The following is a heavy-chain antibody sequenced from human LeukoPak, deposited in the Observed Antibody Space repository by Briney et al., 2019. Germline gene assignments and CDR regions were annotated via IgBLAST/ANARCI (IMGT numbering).Heavy chain of an antibody. Sequence: SETLSLTYTVSGDSITSGHYFWSWIRQPAGKGLEWIGRVSVSGSTNSNPSLNSRVTISIDTSKNHFSLKLISVTAADTALYYCTRDGRRGTNGDAFDIWGQGTMVTASS. V-gene: IGHV4-61*02. CDR2: VSVSGST. D-gene: IGHD1-26*01. CDR1: GDSITSGHYF. J-gene: IGHJ3*02. CDR3: TRDGRRGTNGDAFDI.